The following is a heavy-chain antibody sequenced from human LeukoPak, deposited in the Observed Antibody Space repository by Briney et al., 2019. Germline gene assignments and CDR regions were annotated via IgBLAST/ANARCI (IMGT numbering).Heavy chain of an antibody. CDR1: GFTFSSYA. J-gene: IGHJ6*02. CDR3: ASSPYILTGYDSGYYYYGMDV. Sequence: GGSLSLSCAASGFTFSSYAMSWVRQAPGKGLEWVSAISGSGGSTYYADSVKGRFTISRDNSKNTLYLQMGSLRAEDMAVYYCASSPYILTGYDSGYYYYGMDVWGQGTTVTVSS. CDR2: ISGSGGST. D-gene: IGHD3-9*01. V-gene: IGHV3-23*01.